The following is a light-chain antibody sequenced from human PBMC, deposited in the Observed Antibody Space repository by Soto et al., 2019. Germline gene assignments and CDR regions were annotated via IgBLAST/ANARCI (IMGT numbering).Light chain of an antibody. CDR2: DVS. Sequence: QSALTQPASVSGSPGQSVTISCTGTSSDIGGYNSVSWYQQHPGKAPKLLIYDVSNRPSGVSDRFSGSKSGNTAALTISGLQAEDDADYYCSSYASSSTPHCDFGTGTKVTVL. V-gene: IGLV2-14*01. J-gene: IGLJ1*01. CDR3: SSYASSSTPHCD. CDR1: SSDIGGYNS.